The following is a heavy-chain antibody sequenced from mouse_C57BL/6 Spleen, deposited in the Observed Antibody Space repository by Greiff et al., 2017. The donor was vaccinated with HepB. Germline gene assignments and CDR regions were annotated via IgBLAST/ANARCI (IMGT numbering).Heavy chain of an antibody. J-gene: IGHJ2*01. CDR1: GYTFTSYY. D-gene: IGHD1-1*01. CDR2: IDPEDGET. Sequence: EVQLQQPGAELVKPGASVKLSCKASGYTFTSYYMHWVKQRTEQGLEWIGRIDPEDGETKYAPKFQGKATITADTSSNTAYLQLSSLTSEDTAVYYCARDGSRGYFDYWGQGTTLTVSS. V-gene: IGHV14-2*01. CDR3: ARDGSRGYFDY.